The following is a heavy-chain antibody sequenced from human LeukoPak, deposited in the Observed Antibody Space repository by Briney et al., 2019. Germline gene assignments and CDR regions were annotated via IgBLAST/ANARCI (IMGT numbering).Heavy chain of an antibody. CDR2: ISSSDSTI. J-gene: IGHJ6*04. Sequence: GGSLRLSCAASGFTFSSYEMNWVRQAPGKGLEWVSYISSSDSTIYYADSVKGRFTISRDNAKNSLYLQMNSLRAEDTAVYYCAELGITMIGGVWGKGTTVTVSS. CDR1: GFTFSSYE. CDR3: AELGITMIGGV. V-gene: IGHV3-48*03. D-gene: IGHD3-10*02.